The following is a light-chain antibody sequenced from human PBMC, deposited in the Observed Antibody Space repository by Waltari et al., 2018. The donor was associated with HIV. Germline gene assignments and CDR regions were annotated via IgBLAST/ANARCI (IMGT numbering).Light chain of an antibody. V-gene: IGKV1-17*02. J-gene: IGKJ3*01. CDR3: LQHKTYLGT. CDR1: QDIGNA. CDR2: GAS. Sequence: DIQMTQSPSSLSASVGDRVTITCLASQDIGNALDWYQQKSGKAPKRLIYGASSFQSGVPSRFSGSGSGTEFTLTIYNLQPEDFATYYCLQHKTYLGTFGPGTKVDIQ.